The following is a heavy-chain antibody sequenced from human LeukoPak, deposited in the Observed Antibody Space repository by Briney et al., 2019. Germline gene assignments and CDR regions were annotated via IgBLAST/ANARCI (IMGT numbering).Heavy chain of an antibody. CDR1: GYTFTSYD. Sequence: ASVKVSCKAPGYTFTSYDINWVRQATGQGLEWMGWMSPSSGDTGYAQKLQGRVTITTDTSTSTDYMELRSLRSDDTAVYYCARDLAYYYDSSGYYYYWGQGTLVTVSS. J-gene: IGHJ4*02. V-gene: IGHV1-8*01. CDR3: ARDLAYYYDSSGYYYY. D-gene: IGHD3-22*01. CDR2: MSPSSGDT.